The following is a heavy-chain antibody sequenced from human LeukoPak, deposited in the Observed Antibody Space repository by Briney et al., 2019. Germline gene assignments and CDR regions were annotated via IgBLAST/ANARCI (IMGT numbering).Heavy chain of an antibody. J-gene: IGHJ4*02. CDR2: ISFDGSVK. CDR3: ARDDCSGGSCYSFQGY. CDR1: GFIFTSYA. Sequence: GGSLRLSCAASGFIFTSYAMNWVRQAPGKGLEWVAVISFDGSVKYYADSVKGQFTISRDNSKNTLYLQMNSLRAEDTAVYYCARDDCSGGSCYSFQGYWGQGTLVTVSS. V-gene: IGHV3-30-3*01. D-gene: IGHD2-15*01.